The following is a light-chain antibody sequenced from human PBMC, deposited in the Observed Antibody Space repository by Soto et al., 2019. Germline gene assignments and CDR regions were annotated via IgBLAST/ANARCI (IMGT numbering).Light chain of an antibody. V-gene: IGKV3-20*01. CDR3: QQYGSSRT. Sequence: EIVLTQSPGTLSLSPGERATLSCRASQSVSSSYLAWYQQKPGQAPRLLIYGASSRATGIPDRFSGSGSGTAFTLTISRLEREDFAGYYCQQYGSSRTFGQGTKVEIK. CDR2: GAS. J-gene: IGKJ1*01. CDR1: QSVSSSY.